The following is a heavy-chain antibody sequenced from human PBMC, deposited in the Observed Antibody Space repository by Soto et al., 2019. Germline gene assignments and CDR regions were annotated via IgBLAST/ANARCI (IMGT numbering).Heavy chain of an antibody. CDR1: GFTFSSYA. CDR2: ISGSGGST. J-gene: IGHJ4*02. CDR3: AKRAASPPYYYGSGSYYDY. D-gene: IGHD3-10*01. Sequence: GESLKISCAASGFTFSSYAMSWVRQAPGKGLEWVSAISGSGGSTYYADSVKGRFTISRDNSKNTLYLQMNSLRAEDTAVYYCAKRAASPPYYYGSGSYYDYWGQGTLVTVSS. V-gene: IGHV3-23*01.